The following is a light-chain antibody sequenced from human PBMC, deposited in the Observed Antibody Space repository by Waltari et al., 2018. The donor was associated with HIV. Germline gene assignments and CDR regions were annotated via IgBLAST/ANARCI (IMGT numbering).Light chain of an antibody. Sequence: QSVLTQPPSVSGAPGQRVTISCTGSSSHIGAGYYVHWFQQLPGTAPKLLIYGNTNRPSGVPDRFSGSKSGTSASLAITGLQAEDEADYYCQSYDSGLTAYVFGTGTKVTVL. CDR3: QSYDSGLTAYV. CDR2: GNT. J-gene: IGLJ1*01. CDR1: SSHIGAGYY. V-gene: IGLV1-40*01.